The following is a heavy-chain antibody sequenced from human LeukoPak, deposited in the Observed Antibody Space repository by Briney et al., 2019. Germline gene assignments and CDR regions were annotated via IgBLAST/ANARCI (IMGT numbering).Heavy chain of an antibody. CDR3: ARQARNDGGYFDY. J-gene: IGHJ4*02. V-gene: IGHV1-2*02. D-gene: IGHD1-1*01. Sequence: GASVKVSCKASGYTFTGYYVHWVRQAPGQGLEWMGWINPNSGGTNYAQKFQGRVTMTRDTSISTAYMELSRLRSDDTAVYYCARQARNDGGYFDYWGQGTLVTVSS. CDR1: GYTFTGYY. CDR2: INPNSGGT.